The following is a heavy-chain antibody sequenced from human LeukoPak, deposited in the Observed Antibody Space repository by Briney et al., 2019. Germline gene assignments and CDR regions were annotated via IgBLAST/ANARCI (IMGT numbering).Heavy chain of an antibody. D-gene: IGHD1-26*01. CDR2: MNPNSGNT. V-gene: IGHV1-8*01. Sequence: ASVKVSCKASGYTFTSYNINWVRQATGQGLEWMGWMNPNSGNTGYAQKFQGRVTMTRNTSISTAYMELSSLRSEDTAVYYCARAPGATHSLWYWGQGTLVTVSS. CDR3: ARAPGATHSLWY. CDR1: GYTFTSYN. J-gene: IGHJ4*02.